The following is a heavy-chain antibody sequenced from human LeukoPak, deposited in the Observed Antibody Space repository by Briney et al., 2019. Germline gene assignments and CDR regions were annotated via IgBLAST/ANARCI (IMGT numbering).Heavy chain of an antibody. CDR2: VYHSGST. Sequence: PSETLSLTCTVSGYSINSGYYWGWIRPPPGKGLEWIGSVYHSGSTYYNPSLKSRVTISVDTSKNQFSLKLSSVTAADTAVYYCASDSSNYNYYYYYIDVWGKGTTVTVSS. CDR3: ASDSSNYNYYYYYIDV. J-gene: IGHJ6*03. D-gene: IGHD4-11*01. V-gene: IGHV4-38-2*02. CDR1: GYSINSGYY.